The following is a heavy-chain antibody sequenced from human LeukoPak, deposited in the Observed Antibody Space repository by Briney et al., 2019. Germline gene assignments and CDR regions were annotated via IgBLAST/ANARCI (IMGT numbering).Heavy chain of an antibody. V-gene: IGHV1-69*04. CDR1: GGTFSSYA. D-gene: IGHD3-16*01. J-gene: IGHJ4*02. Sequence: ASVTVSCMASGGTFSSYAISWVRQAPGQGLEWMGRIIPILGISNYAQKFQGRVTITADKSTSTAYMELSSLRYEDTAVYYCARETFMGDLLDLVVWGQGTLVTVSS. CDR2: IIPILGIS. CDR3: ARETFMGDLLDLVV.